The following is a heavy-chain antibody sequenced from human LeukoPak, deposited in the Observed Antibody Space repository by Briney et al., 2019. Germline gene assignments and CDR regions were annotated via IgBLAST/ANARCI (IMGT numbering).Heavy chain of an antibody. J-gene: IGHJ4*02. Sequence: GGSLRLSCTVSGFSFREHWMSWVRQAPGKGLEWVGNIKEDGNEDYYVDSVEGRFVIFRDNAKNSLYLQMHSLRAEDTAVYYCTRGDRGYAESLYWGRGTLVTVSS. CDR2: IKEDGNED. CDR1: GFSFREHW. CDR3: TRGDRGYAESLY. V-gene: IGHV3-7*02. D-gene: IGHD5-12*01.